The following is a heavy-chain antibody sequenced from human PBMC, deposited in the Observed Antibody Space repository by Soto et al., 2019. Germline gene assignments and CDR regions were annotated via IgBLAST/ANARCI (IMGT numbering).Heavy chain of an antibody. D-gene: IGHD3-10*01. CDR1: GGSFSGYY. Sequence: SETLSLTCAVYGGSFSGYYWTWIRQPPGTGLEWIGEINHSGSTNYNPSLKIRVTISVDTSKNQFSLKLTSVTSVDSAVYYCARDKITALFDYWGQGTLLTVSS. V-gene: IGHV4-34*01. CDR3: ARDKITALFDY. CDR2: INHSGST. J-gene: IGHJ4*02.